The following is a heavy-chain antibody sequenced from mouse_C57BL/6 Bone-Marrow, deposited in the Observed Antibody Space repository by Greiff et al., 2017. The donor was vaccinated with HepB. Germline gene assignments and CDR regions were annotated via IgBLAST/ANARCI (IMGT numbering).Heavy chain of an antibody. V-gene: IGHV2-2*01. J-gene: IGHJ4*01. CDR3: ARSATMITTDYYYYAMDY. Sequence: QVQLKESGPGLVQPSQSLSITCTVSGFSLTSYGVHWVRQSPGKGLEWLGVIWSGGSTDYNAAFISRLSISKDNSKSQVFFKMNSLQADDTAIYYCARSATMITTDYYYYAMDYWGQGTSVTVSS. D-gene: IGHD2-4*01. CDR2: IWSGGST. CDR1: GFSLTSYG.